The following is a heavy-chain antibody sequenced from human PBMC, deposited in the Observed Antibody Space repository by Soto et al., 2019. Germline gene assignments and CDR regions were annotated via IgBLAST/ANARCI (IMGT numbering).Heavy chain of an antibody. Sequence: SETLSLTCTVSGGSISSYYWSWIRQSPGKGLEWLGYIYYSGSTNYNPSLKSRVTISVDTSKNQFSLKLSSVTAADTAVYYCARAYTVTTRYGMDVWGQGTTVTVSS. D-gene: IGHD4-17*01. CDR2: IYYSGST. CDR3: ARAYTVTTRYGMDV. V-gene: IGHV4-59*01. J-gene: IGHJ6*02. CDR1: GGSISSYY.